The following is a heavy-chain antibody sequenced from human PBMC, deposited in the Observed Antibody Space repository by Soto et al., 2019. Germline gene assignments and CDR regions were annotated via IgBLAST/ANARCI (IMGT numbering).Heavy chain of an antibody. Sequence: PGGSLRLSCAASGFTFRSYWMSWVRQTPGKGLEWLANISEDGSEKYYLDSVKGRFTISRDNAEKSLRLQMDSLSAEDTAVYYCATDTNHGVFDYWGQGTQVTVSS. J-gene: IGHJ4*02. CDR3: ATDTNHGVFDY. V-gene: IGHV3-7*05. D-gene: IGHD3-10*01. CDR1: GFTFRSYW. CDR2: ISEDGSEK.